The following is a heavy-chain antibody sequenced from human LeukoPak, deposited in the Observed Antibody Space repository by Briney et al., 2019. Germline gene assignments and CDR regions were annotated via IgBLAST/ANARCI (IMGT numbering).Heavy chain of an antibody. V-gene: IGHV3-48*02. CDR1: GFTFSSYS. CDR3: ASGYCGSTSCAFDY. Sequence: GRSLRLSCAASGFTFSSYSINWVRQAPGKGMEWVSYISSSSTSIYHADSVNGRFTISRDNARNSLYLQMNSLRDEDTAVYYCASGYCGSTSCAFDYWGQGTLVTVSS. CDR2: ISSSSTSI. J-gene: IGHJ4*02. D-gene: IGHD2-2*03.